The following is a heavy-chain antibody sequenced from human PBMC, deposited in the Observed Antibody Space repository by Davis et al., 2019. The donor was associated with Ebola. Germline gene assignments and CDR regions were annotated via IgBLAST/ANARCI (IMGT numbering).Heavy chain of an antibody. CDR1: GGTFSSYA. CDR3: AMTTVTTVDGIFYFDN. D-gene: IGHD4-17*01. J-gene: IGHJ4*02. CDR2: INPNSGGT. V-gene: IGHV1-2*06. Sequence: ASVKVSCKASGGTFSSYAISWVRQAPGQGLEWMGRINPNSGGTNYAQKFQDRVTMTRDTSITTAYMELTRLRYDDTAVYYCAMTTVTTVDGIFYFDNWGQGTLVTVSS.